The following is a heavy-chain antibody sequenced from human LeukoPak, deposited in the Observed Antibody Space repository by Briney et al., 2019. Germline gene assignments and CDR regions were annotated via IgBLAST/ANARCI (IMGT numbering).Heavy chain of an antibody. CDR2: INTNTGNP. Sequence: ASVKVSCKASGYTFTSYAMNWVRQAPGQGLEWMGWINTNTGNPTYAQAFTGRFVFSLDTSVSTAYLQISSLKAEDTAVYYCARSYSSNYYYYYMDVWGKGTTVTVSS. D-gene: IGHD2-15*01. CDR1: GYTFTSYA. J-gene: IGHJ6*03. CDR3: ARSYSSNYYYYYMDV. V-gene: IGHV7-4-1*02.